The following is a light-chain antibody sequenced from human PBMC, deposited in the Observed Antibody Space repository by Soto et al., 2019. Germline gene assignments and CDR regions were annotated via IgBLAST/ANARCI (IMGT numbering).Light chain of an antibody. J-gene: IGKJ5*01. CDR1: QSVNSY. CDR2: DVS. Sequence: EIVLTQSPATLSVSPGERASLSCRASQSVNSYLAWYQQKPGQAPRLLIYDVSNRATGIPARFSGSGFGTDFTLTISSLEPEDFAVYYCQQRSNWPLITFGQGTRLEIK. V-gene: IGKV3-11*01. CDR3: QQRSNWPLIT.